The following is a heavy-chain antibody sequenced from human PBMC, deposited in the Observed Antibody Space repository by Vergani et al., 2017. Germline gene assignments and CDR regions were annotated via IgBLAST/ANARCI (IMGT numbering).Heavy chain of an antibody. D-gene: IGHD3-3*02. CDR1: GFTFSSYG. CDR2: IWYDGSNK. V-gene: IGHV3-30*02. CDR3: AKDWVLGGGMDV. J-gene: IGHJ6*02. Sequence: QVQLVESGGGVFQPGGSLRLSCAASGFTFSSYGMHWVRQAPGKGLEWVAFIWYDGSNKYYADSVKGRFTISRDNSKNTLYLQMNSLRAEDTAVYYCAKDWVLGGGMDVWGQGTTVTVSS.